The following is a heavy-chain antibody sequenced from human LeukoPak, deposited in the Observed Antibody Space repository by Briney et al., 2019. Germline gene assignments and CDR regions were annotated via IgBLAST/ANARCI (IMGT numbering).Heavy chain of an antibody. Sequence: SETLSLTCTVSGGSISSYYWSWIRQPAGKGLEWIGRIYTSGSTNYHPSLKSRVTMSVDTSKNQFSLKLSSVTAADTAVYYCARDTRNYCSSTSCYYTFDIWGQGTMVTVSS. D-gene: IGHD2-2*01. CDR3: ARDTRNYCSSTSCYYTFDI. V-gene: IGHV4-4*07. CDR2: IYTSGST. J-gene: IGHJ3*02. CDR1: GGSISSYY.